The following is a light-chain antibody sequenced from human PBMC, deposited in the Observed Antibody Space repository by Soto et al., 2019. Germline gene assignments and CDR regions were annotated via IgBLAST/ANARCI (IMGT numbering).Light chain of an antibody. Sequence: DIQMTQSRSSLSASVGDRVTITCQSSQDISNYLNWYQQKPGKAPKLLIYDASNLETGVPSRFSGSGSGTDFTFTISSLQPEDIATYYCQQDDNLPLTFGGGAKVDIK. J-gene: IGKJ4*01. CDR2: DAS. CDR1: QDISNY. CDR3: QQDDNLPLT. V-gene: IGKV1-33*01.